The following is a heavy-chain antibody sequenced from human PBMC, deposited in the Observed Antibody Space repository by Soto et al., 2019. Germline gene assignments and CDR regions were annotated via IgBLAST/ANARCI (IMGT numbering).Heavy chain of an antibody. CDR3: AKDRGAFWGFTN. D-gene: IGHD3-10*01. J-gene: IGHJ4*02. V-gene: IGHV3-23*01. Sequence: EVQLLESGGGLVHPGGSLRLSCAASGFTFNHYAKSWVRQAPGKGLEWVSAISGSGDKTYHADSLKGRLAISRDNSKNTLFLQLNNLSADDTAVYYCAKDRGAFWGFTNWGLGTLVTVSS. CDR2: ISGSGDKT. CDR1: GFTFNHYA.